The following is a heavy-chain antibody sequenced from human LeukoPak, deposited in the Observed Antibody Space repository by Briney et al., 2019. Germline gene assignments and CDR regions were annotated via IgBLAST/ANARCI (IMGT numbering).Heavy chain of an antibody. Sequence: ASVTVSFTASGYTFTIYFIHWVRQAPGQGQEWKGIISASGGSTSYAQKFQGTVSITSDTATDKDYFELSTLRCEDTAVYYCARGGIAAPVDPWGQGTLVTVSS. CDR1: GYTFTIYF. CDR2: ISASGGST. CDR3: ARGGIAAPVDP. J-gene: IGHJ5*02. V-gene: IGHV1-46*01. D-gene: IGHD6-13*01.